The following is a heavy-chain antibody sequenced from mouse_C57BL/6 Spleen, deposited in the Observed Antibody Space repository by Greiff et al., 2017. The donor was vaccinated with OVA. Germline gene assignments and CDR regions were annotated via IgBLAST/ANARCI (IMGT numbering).Heavy chain of an antibody. Sequence: QVQLQQPGAELVMPGASVKLSCKASGYTFTSYWMHWVKQRPGQGLEWIGEIDPSDSYTNYNQKFKGKSTLTVDKSSSTAYMQLSSLTSEDSAVYYCAKALYDYDVGFDDWGKGTTLTVSS. V-gene: IGHV1-69*01. D-gene: IGHD2-4*01. CDR3: AKALYDYDVGFDD. CDR2: IDPSDSYT. J-gene: IGHJ2*01. CDR1: GYTFTSYW.